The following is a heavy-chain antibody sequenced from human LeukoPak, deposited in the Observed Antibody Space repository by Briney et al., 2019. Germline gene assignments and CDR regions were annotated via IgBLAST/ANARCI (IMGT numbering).Heavy chain of an antibody. CDR1: GYTFTNYG. CDR3: ARDMYYDVDY. J-gene: IGHJ4*02. Sequence: ASVKVSCKASGYTFTNYGISWVRQAPGQGLEWMGWIRGYDGLTNYPQNFQGRVTLTTDTSTTTAYMELRSLTSDDTAVYYCARDMYYDVDYWGQGTLVTVSS. CDR2: IRGYDGLT. V-gene: IGHV1-18*01. D-gene: IGHD2-8*01.